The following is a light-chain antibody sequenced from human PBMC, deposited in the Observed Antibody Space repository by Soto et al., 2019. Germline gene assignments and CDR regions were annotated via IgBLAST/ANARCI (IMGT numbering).Light chain of an antibody. J-gene: IGKJ4*01. V-gene: IGKV1-13*02. Sequence: QLTQPPSSLSASVGDRVTISCRASQGIGSALAWYQQKPGKAPKVLIYDDSSLKSGVPSRFSGSGSGTDFNLTISRLQPEDFATYYSQKFNSFPLTCGGGTKVDIK. CDR3: QKFNSFPLT. CDR2: DDS. CDR1: QGIGSA.